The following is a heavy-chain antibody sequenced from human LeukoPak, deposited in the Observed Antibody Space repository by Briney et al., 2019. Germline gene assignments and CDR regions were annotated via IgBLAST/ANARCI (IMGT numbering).Heavy chain of an antibody. Sequence: PGRSLRLSCAASGFTFSSYGMHWVRQAPGKGLEWVAVTWYDGSNKYYADSVKGRFTISRDNSKNTLYLQMNSLRAEDTAVYYCAREGITFGGVIDYWGQGTLVTVSS. CDR3: AREGITFGGVIDY. D-gene: IGHD3-16*02. CDR1: GFTFSSYG. V-gene: IGHV3-33*01. CDR2: TWYDGSNK. J-gene: IGHJ4*02.